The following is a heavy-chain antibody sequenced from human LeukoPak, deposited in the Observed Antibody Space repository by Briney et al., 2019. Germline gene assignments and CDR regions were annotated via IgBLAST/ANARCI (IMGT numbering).Heavy chain of an antibody. CDR1: GFIFSNYW. J-gene: IGHJ4*02. D-gene: IGHD3-10*01. V-gene: IGHV3-7*01. CDR2: IKPVGTEK. Sequence: GGSWRLSCAASGFIFSNYWMTWVRQPQGKGLEWVANIKPVGTEKYYVDSVKGRFTISRDKARNSVYLQMNSLRAEDTAVYYCARGRGIDYWGQGTLVTVFS. CDR3: ARGRGIDY.